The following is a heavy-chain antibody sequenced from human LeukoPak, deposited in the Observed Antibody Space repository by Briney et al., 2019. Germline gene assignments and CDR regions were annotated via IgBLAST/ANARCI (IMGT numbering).Heavy chain of an antibody. J-gene: IGHJ4*02. CDR1: GGTFSSYA. CDR3: ARDDYDYVWGSYRYDHFDY. CDR2: IIPIFGTA. V-gene: IGHV1-69*13. D-gene: IGHD3-16*02. Sequence: SVKVSCKASGGTFSSYAISWVRQAPGQGLEWMGGIIPIFGTANYAQKFQGRVTITADESTSTAYMELSSLRSEDTAVYCCARDDYDYVWGSYRYDHFDYWGQGTLVTVSS.